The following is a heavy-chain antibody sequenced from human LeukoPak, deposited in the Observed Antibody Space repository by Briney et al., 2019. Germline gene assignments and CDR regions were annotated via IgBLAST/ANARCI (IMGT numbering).Heavy chain of an antibody. CDR3: ARDLGYCSNTGCYVEEDSDSGIDY. D-gene: IGHD2-2*01. CDR1: GFTFSSYE. J-gene: IGHJ4*02. V-gene: IGHV3-21*01. Sequence: GGSLRLSCAASGFTFSSYEMNWVRQAPGKGLEWVSSISSSSDYIYYADSVKGRFTISRDNAKNSLYLQMSSLRAEDTAVYYCARDLGYCSNTGCYVEEDSDSGIDYWGQGTLVTVSS. CDR2: ISSSSDYI.